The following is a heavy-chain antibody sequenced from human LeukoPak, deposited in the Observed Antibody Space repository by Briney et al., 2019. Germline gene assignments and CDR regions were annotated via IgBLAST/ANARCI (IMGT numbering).Heavy chain of an antibody. D-gene: IGHD3-9*01. Sequence: GGSLRLSCVASGFSFSRYGIHWVRQAPGKGLEWVALILSDGSDQYSADSVKGRFAISRDNSKNTLYLQMNSLRPEDTAVYYCVRDLRYGGDYAFDYWGQGTLVTVSS. CDR1: GFSFSRYG. CDR2: ILSDGSDQ. J-gene: IGHJ4*02. CDR3: VRDLRYGGDYAFDY. V-gene: IGHV3-30*02.